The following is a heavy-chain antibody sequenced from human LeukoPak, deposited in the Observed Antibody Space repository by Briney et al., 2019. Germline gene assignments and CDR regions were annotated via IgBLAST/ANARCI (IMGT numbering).Heavy chain of an antibody. Sequence: PGGSLRLSCAASGFTFSSYSMNWVRQAPGKGLEWVSSISSSSSYIYYADSVKGRFTISRDNAKNSLYLQMNSLRAEDTAVYYCASLGGMGSGSYPSWFDPWGQGTLVTVSS. V-gene: IGHV3-21*01. CDR1: GFTFSSYS. CDR2: ISSSSSYI. CDR3: ASLGGMGSGSYPSWFDP. J-gene: IGHJ5*02. D-gene: IGHD3-10*01.